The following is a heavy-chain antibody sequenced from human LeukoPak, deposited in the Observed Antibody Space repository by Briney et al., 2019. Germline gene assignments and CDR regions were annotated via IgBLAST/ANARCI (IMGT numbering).Heavy chain of an antibody. J-gene: IGHJ4*02. D-gene: IGHD3-10*01. CDR3: AKGRGLVPSRGSYFDY. V-gene: IGHV3-33*06. CDR2: IWYGGSNK. Sequence: PGGSLRLSCAASGFTFSSYGMHWVRQAPGKGLEWVAVIWYGGSNKYYADSVKGRFTISRDNSKNTLYLQMNSLRAEDTAVYYCAKGRGLVPSRGSYFDYWGQGTLVTVSS. CDR1: GFTFSSYG.